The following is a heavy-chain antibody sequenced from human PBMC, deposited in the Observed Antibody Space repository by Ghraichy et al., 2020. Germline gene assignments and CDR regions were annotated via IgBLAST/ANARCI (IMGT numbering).Heavy chain of an antibody. Sequence: ASVKVSCKASGYTFTSYGISWVRQAPGQGLEWMGWISAYNGNTNYAQKLQGRVTMTTDTSTSTAYMELRSLRSDDTAVYYCARGYSSGWYGYDAFDIWGQGTMVTVSS. CDR2: ISAYNGNT. CDR1: GYTFTSYG. CDR3: ARGYSSGWYGYDAFDI. V-gene: IGHV1-18*01. D-gene: IGHD6-19*01. J-gene: IGHJ3*02.